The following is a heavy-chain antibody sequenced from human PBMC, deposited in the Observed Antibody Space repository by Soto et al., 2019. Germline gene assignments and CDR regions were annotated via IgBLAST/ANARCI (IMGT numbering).Heavy chain of an antibody. CDR1: GGSISGYY. CDR3: AREPLAHSYFDF. J-gene: IGHJ4*02. Sequence: QVQLQESGPGLVKPSENLSLTCTVSGGSISGYYWSWIRQPAGKGLEWIGRMYNSERTNYNPSLESRVTMSMDTSKNQFSLKLTSVTAADTAVYFCAREPLAHSYFDFWGRGALVTVSS. V-gene: IGHV4-4*07. CDR2: MYNSERT.